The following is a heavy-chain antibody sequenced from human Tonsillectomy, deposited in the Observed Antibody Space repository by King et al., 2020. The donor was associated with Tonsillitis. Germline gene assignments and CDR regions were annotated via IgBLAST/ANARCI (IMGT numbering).Heavy chain of an antibody. J-gene: IGHJ4*02. V-gene: IGHV3-30*02. D-gene: IGHD3-16*01. Sequence: VQLVESGGGVVQPGGSLRLSCAASGFTFNTYGMHWVRQAPGKGLEWVASIRYDESNKYYADSVKGRFTISRDNSKNTLYLQMNSLGPEDTAVYYCAKDAGGTYGYWGQGTLVTVSS. CDR1: GFTFNTYG. CDR2: IRYDESNK. CDR3: AKDAGGTYGY.